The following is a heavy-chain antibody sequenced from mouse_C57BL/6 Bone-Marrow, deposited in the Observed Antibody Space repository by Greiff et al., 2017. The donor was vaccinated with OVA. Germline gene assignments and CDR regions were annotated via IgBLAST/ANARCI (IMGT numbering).Heavy chain of an antibody. V-gene: IGHV1-64*01. CDR2: IHPNSGST. Sequence: QVQLQQPGAELVKPGASVKLSCKASGYTFTSYWMHWVKQRPGQGLEWIGMIHPNSGSTNYNEKFKSKATLTVDKSSSTAYMQLSSLTSEDSAVYYFAITLYHYYYAMDYWGQGTSVTVSS. CDR3: AITLYHYYYAMDY. D-gene: IGHD2-12*01. CDR1: GYTFTSYW. J-gene: IGHJ4*01.